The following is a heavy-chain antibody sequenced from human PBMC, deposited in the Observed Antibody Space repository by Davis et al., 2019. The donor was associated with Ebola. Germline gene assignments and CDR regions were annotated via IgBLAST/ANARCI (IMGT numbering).Heavy chain of an antibody. J-gene: IGHJ4*02. Sequence: AGSLTLSCAASGFTFSTYAMTWVRQAPGKGLEWFSTISGSGDSTYYADAVKGRFTISRDNSKNTLYLQMNSLRAEDTAVYYCARHDYGDSHFDYWGQGTLVTVSS. CDR1: GFTFSTYA. D-gene: IGHD4-17*01. CDR3: ARHDYGDSHFDY. CDR2: ISGSGDST. V-gene: IGHV3-23*01.